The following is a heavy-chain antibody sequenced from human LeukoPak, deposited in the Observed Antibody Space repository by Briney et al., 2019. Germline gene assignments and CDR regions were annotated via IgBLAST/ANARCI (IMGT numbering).Heavy chain of an antibody. J-gene: IGHJ6*03. CDR1: GFIFSDYG. CDR3: AKRAVLTTFQSSLANYYYYMDV. V-gene: IGHV3-30*02. D-gene: IGHD1-1*01. Sequence: GGSLRLSCAASGFIFSDYGMHWVRQAPGKGLEWVTFIRYDGSNKYYADSVKGRFTISRDNSKNTLYLQMNSLRAEDTAVYYCAKRAVLTTFQSSLANYYYYMDVWGQGTTVTVSS. CDR2: IRYDGSNK.